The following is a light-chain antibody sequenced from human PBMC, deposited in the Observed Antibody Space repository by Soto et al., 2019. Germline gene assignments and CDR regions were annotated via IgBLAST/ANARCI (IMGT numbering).Light chain of an antibody. Sequence: QSVLTQPPSASGTPGQRVTISCSGSSSNIGSNFIYWYQQLPGTAPKLLIYRNNERPSGVPDRFSGSKSGTSASLAISGLRSEDEADYHCAAWDDSLSGVVFGGGPKVTVL. V-gene: IGLV1-47*01. J-gene: IGLJ2*01. CDR2: RNN. CDR1: SSNIGSNF. CDR3: AAWDDSLSGVV.